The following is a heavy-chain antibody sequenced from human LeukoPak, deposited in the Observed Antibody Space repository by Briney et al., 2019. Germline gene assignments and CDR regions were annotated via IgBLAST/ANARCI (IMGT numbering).Heavy chain of an antibody. V-gene: IGHV4-39*07. J-gene: IGHJ4*02. CDR2: IYYSANT. D-gene: IGHD3-22*01. CDR1: GGSMSSSSY. CDR3: ARVTGYMIEDYFDY. Sequence: SETLSLTCTVSGGSMSSSSYWGWIRQPPGKGLEWIGSIYYSANTYYNPSLKSRVTISVKTSKNQFSLKLSSVTAADTAVYYCARVTGYMIEDYFDYWGQGTLVTVSS.